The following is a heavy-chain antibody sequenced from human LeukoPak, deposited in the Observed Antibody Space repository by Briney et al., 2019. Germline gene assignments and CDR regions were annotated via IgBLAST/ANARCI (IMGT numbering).Heavy chain of an antibody. CDR3: VKDISSLSTVG. CDR2: ISGSGGST. D-gene: IGHD2-8*02. V-gene: IGHV3-23*01. Sequence: PGGSLRLSCAASGFTFSSCGMSWVRQAPGKGLEWVSSISGSGGSTYYADSVKGRFTISRDNSKNTLYLQMNSLRAEDTAVYYCVKDISSLSTVGWGQGTLVTVSS. CDR1: GFTFSSCG. J-gene: IGHJ4*02.